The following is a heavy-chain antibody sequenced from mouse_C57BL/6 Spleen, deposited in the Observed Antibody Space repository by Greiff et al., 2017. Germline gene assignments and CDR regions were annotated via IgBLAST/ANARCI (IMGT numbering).Heavy chain of an antibody. V-gene: IGHV1-50*01. CDR2: IDPSDSYT. CDR3: ARSGNYYGSSYLDY. D-gene: IGHD1-1*01. CDR1: GYTFTSYW. J-gene: IGHJ2*01. Sequence: QVQLQQPGAELVKPGASVKLSCKASGYTFTSYWMQWVKQRPGQGLEWIGEIDPSDSYTNYNQKFKGKATLTVDTSSSTAYMQLSSLTSEDSAVYYCARSGNYYGSSYLDYWGQGTTLTVSS.